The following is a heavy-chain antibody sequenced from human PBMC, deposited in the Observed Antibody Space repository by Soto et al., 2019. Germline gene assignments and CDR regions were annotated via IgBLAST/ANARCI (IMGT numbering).Heavy chain of an antibody. CDR3: TRAPSAAGFGGYYMDV. D-gene: IGHD6-13*01. J-gene: IGHJ6*03. V-gene: IGHV3-49*03. CDR2: IRSKAYGGTT. CDR1: GFTFGDYA. Sequence: GSLRLSCTASGFTFGDYAMSWFRQAPGKGLEWVGFIRSKAYGGTTEYAASVKGRFTISRDDSKSIAYLQMNSLKTEDTAVYYCTRAPSAAGFGGYYMDVWGKGTTVTVSS.